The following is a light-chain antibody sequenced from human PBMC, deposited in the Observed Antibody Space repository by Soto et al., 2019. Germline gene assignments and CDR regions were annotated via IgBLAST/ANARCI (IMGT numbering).Light chain of an antibody. V-gene: IGLV1-40*01. CDR3: LSYDSSLSVV. CDR1: SSNIGAGYD. CDR2: GNS. Sequence: QSVMTQPPSVSGAPGQRVTISCTGGSSNIGAGYDVHWYQQLPGTAPKLLIYGNSNRPSGVPDRFSGSKSGTSASLAITGLQAEDEADYYCLSYDSSLSVVFGGGTKLTVL. J-gene: IGLJ2*01.